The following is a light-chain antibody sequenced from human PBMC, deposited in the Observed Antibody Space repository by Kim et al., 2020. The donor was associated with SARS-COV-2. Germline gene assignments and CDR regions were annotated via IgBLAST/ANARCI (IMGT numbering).Light chain of an antibody. CDR1: QDINNY. Sequence: DIQMTQSPSSLSASVGDRVTISCQASQDINNYLNWYQQKPGKAPKLLIYDASNLETGVPSRFSGSGSGTDFTFTISSLQTEDVATYYCQHFDNLPYTFGQGTKLEIK. CDR3: QHFDNLPYT. J-gene: IGKJ2*01. CDR2: DAS. V-gene: IGKV1-33*01.